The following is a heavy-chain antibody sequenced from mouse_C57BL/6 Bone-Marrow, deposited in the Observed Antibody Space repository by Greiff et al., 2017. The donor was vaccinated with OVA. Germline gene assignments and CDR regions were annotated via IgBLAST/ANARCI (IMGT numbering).Heavy chain of an antibody. CDR2: IDPETGGT. D-gene: IGHD1-1*01. CDR3: TRHYYYGSSPAWFAY. J-gene: IGHJ3*01. V-gene: IGHV1-15*01. CDR1: GYTFTDYE. Sequence: QVQLKQSGAELVRPGASVTLSCKASGYTFTDYEMHWVKQTPVHGLEWIGAIDPETGGTAYNQKFKGKAILTADKSSSTAYMELRSLTSEDSAVYYCTRHYYYGSSPAWFAYGGQGTLVTVSA.